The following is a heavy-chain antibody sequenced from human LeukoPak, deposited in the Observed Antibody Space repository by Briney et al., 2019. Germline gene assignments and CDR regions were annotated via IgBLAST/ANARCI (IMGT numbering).Heavy chain of an antibody. V-gene: IGHV4-59*08. CDR2: IYYSGST. D-gene: IGHD3-22*01. J-gene: IGHJ4*02. CDR1: GGSISSYF. Sequence: SETLSLTCTVSGGSISSYFWSWIRQPPGKGLEWIGYIYYSGSTNYNPSLKSRVTISVDTSKNQFSLKLSSVTAADTAVYYCARQATPSLPERDTSAYNPFDFRGQGILVTVSS. CDR3: ARQATPSLPERDTSAYNPFDF.